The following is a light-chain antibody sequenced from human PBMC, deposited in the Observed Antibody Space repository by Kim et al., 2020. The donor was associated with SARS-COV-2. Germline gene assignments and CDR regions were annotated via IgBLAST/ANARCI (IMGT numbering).Light chain of an antibody. Sequence: DIQMTQSPSTLSAFVGNRVTITCRASQSVDSWLAWYQQKPGKAPKLLIYQASKLASGVPSRFSVSGSGTDFTLTISNLQPDDSAIYYCKQYETYWTFGPGTKVDIK. J-gene: IGKJ1*01. CDR2: QAS. CDR3: KQYETYWT. CDR1: QSVDSW. V-gene: IGKV1-5*03.